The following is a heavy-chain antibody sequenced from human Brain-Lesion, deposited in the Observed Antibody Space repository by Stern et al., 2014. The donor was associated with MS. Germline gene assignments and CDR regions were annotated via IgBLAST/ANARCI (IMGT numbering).Heavy chain of an antibody. V-gene: IGHV1-69*06. CDR3: AKDGPALVTNWFDP. D-gene: IGHD5-18*01. Sequence: QLVQSGPEVKKPGSPAPVSCKASGGTFGTYPITWLRQAPGQGLEWMGRIIPIFGSPNYAQKFQGRVTITADRSTTTVYMKLSSLKSDDAAVYYCAKDGPALVTNWFDPWGRGTLVTVSS. CDR1: GGTFGTYP. CDR2: IIPIFGSP. J-gene: IGHJ5*02.